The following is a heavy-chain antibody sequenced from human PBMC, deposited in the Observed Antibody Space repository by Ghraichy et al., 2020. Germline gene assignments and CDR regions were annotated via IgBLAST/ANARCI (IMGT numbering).Heavy chain of an antibody. D-gene: IGHD6-19*01. J-gene: IGHJ5*02. V-gene: IGHV1-2*02. Sequence: ASVKVSCKASGYTFTGYYMYWVRQAPGQGLEWMGWINPNSGGTNYAQKFQGRVTMTRDTSISTAYMELSSLRSDDTAVYYCARDRGVPSSGWYSNNWFDPWGQGTLVTVSS. CDR1: GYTFTGYY. CDR2: INPNSGGT. CDR3: ARDRGVPSSGWYSNNWFDP.